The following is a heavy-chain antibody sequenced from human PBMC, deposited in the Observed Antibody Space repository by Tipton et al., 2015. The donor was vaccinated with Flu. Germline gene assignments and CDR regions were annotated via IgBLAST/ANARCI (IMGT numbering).Heavy chain of an antibody. CDR1: GASISSGSYY. Sequence: TLSLTCTVSGASISSGSYYWSWIRQPAERGLEWVGRIYTSGTTDYNSSLESRVTVSADTSKNQFSLKLSSVTAADTAIYYCARDLGDFPSPVPNWFDPWGRGTLVTVSS. J-gene: IGHJ5*02. D-gene: IGHD3-16*01. V-gene: IGHV4-61*02. CDR2: IYTSGTT. CDR3: ARDLGDFPSPVPNWFDP.